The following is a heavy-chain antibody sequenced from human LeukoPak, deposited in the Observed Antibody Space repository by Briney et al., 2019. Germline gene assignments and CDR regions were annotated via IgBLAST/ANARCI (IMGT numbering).Heavy chain of an antibody. Sequence: GASVKVSCKASGYTFTSYYMHWVRQAPGQGLEWMGIINPSGGSTSYAQKFQGRVTMTRDTSTSTVYMELSSLRSEDTAVYYCAIPMSCGGDCYPFDYWGQGTLVTVSS. V-gene: IGHV1-46*01. CDR2: INPSGGST. CDR3: AIPMSCGGDCYPFDY. D-gene: IGHD2-21*02. CDR1: GYTFTSYY. J-gene: IGHJ4*02.